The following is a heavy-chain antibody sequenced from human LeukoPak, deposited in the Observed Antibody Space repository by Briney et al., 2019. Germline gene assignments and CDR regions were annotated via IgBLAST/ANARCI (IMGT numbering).Heavy chain of an antibody. D-gene: IGHD5-12*01. CDR2: ISTGGTSI. CDR3: AKGGYEYYYYNYYYMDV. V-gene: IGHV3-48*01. CDR1: GFTFSFYS. J-gene: IGHJ6*03. Sequence: GGSLRLSCAASGFTFSFYSMNWVRQAPGKGLEWVSYISTGGTSIYYADSVKGRFTISRDNSKNTLYLQMNSLRAEDTAVYYCAKGGYEYYYYNYYYMDVWGKGTTVTVSS.